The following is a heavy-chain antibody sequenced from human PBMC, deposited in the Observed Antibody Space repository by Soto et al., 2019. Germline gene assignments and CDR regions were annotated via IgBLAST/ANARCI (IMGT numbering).Heavy chain of an antibody. CDR2: INPNSGGT. CDR1: GYTFTGYY. V-gene: IGHV1-2*04. CDR3: ARARYSSSPRGLDY. D-gene: IGHD6-6*01. J-gene: IGHJ4*02. Sequence: ASVKVSCKASGYTFTGYYMHWVRQAPGQGLEWMGWINPNSGGTNYAQKFQGWVTMTRDTSISTAYMELSRLRSDDTAVYYCARARYSSSPRGLDYWGQGTLVTSP.